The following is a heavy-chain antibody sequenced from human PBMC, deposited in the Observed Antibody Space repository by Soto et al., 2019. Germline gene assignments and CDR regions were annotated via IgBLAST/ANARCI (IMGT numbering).Heavy chain of an antibody. J-gene: IGHJ5*02. CDR2: INPSGGST. V-gene: IGHV1-46*01. CDR1: GYTFTSYY. CDR3: ARDDTGSSGWYEACVPDP. Sequence: GASVKVSCKASGYTFTSYYMHWVRQAPGQGLEWMGIINPSGGSTSYAQKFQGRVTMTRDTSTSTVYMELSSLRSEDTAVYYCARDDTGSSGWYEACVPDPWGQGTLVTVS. D-gene: IGHD6-19*01.